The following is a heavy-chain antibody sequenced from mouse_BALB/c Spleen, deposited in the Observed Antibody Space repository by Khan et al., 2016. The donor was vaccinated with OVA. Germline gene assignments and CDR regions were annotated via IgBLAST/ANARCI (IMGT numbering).Heavy chain of an antibody. J-gene: IGHJ4*01. D-gene: IGHD1-1*01. CDR1: GYSFTGYT. CDR3: ARSDYYGSRDALDY. V-gene: IGHV1-18*01. CDR2: INPYNGNT. Sequence: VQLQQSGPELVKPGASMKISCKASGYSFTGYTMNWVKQSHGKNLEWIGLINPYNGNTNYNQKFKAKATLTIDKSSSTAFMELLSLTYEDSAVYYCARSDYYGSRDALDYWGQGTSVTVSS.